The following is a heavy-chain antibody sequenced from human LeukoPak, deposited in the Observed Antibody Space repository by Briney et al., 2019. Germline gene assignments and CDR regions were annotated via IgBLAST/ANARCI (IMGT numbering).Heavy chain of an antibody. CDR1: GFTFSSHT. J-gene: IGHJ4*02. CDR3: AREYYDKSAYFDC. Sequence: GGSLRLSCAASGFTFSSHTLNWVRQAPGKGLEWVSSISGSSSFKYYSDSVTGRLTISRDNAKNSLYLQMNSLRAEDTAVYYCAREYYDKSAYFDCWGQGTLVTVSS. D-gene: IGHD3-22*01. CDR2: ISGSSSFK. V-gene: IGHV3-21*01.